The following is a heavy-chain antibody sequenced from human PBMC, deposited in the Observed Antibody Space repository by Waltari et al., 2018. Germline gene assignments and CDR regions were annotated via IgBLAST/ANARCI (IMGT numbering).Heavy chain of an antibody. V-gene: IGHV3-23*01. CDR3: ATYGQSPRNDQ. J-gene: IGHJ1*01. CDR2: ISTTGATT. D-gene: IGHD2-2*01. Sequence: EVQLLDSGGGLEQPGGSLRLSCAASGFSFDNFDMTWVRQAPGKGLEWVSAISTTGATTYYADSVKGRFTISRDNFKNILYLQMNSLRAEDTAVYYCATYGQSPRNDQWGQGTQLTVSS. CDR1: GFSFDNFD.